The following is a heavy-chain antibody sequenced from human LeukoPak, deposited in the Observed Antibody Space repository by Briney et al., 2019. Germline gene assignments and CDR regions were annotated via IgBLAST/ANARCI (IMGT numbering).Heavy chain of an antibody. Sequence: SETLSLTCDVYGGSFSGYFWSWIRQPPGKGLEWIGQIIHSGITNYNPSLKSRVTISLDTSKNQFSLRLTSVTAADTAVYYCVKDNSKVDSGYDHGYYFDYWGQGTLVTVSS. J-gene: IGHJ4*02. CDR1: GGSFSGYF. V-gene: IGHV4-34*12. CDR3: VKDNSKVDSGYDHGYYFDY. CDR2: IIHSGIT. D-gene: IGHD5-12*01.